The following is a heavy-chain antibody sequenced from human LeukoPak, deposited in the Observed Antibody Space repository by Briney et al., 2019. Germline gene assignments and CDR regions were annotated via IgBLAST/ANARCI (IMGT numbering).Heavy chain of an antibody. D-gene: IGHD2-15*01. V-gene: IGHV3-23*01. J-gene: IGHJ4*02. CDR1: GCTFSSFA. Sequence: PGGSLRLSCAATGCTFSSFAMIWVRQAPGKGLEWVSSVSGTAGSAYYADSVKGRFTISRDNSQNTLYLQMNTLRAEDTALYYCARDAALYCTAGSCPGEGYYFDSWGQGTLVTVSS. CDR2: VSGTAGSA. CDR3: ARDAALYCTAGSCPGEGYYFDS.